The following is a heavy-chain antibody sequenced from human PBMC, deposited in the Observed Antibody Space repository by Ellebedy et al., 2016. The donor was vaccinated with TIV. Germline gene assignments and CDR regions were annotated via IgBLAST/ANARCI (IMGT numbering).Heavy chain of an antibody. CDR1: GFTFSSYA. CDR3: AKDRTSGDGYWVFDS. CDR2: ISGSGGST. V-gene: IGHV3-23*01. J-gene: IGHJ4*02. D-gene: IGHD2-21*02. Sequence: GESLKISCAASGFTFSSYAMSWVRQAPGKGLEWVSTISGSGGSTYYADYVKGRFTISRDNSKRTVDLQMNSLRAEDTAVYFCAKDRTSGDGYWVFDSWGQGTMVSVSS.